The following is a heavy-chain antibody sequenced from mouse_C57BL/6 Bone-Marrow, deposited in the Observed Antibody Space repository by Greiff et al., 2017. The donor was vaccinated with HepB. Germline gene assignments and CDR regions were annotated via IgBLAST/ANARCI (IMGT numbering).Heavy chain of an antibody. CDR1: GYTFTSYW. V-gene: IGHV1-64*01. D-gene: IGHD1-1*01. J-gene: IGHJ2*01. Sequence: QVHVKQPGAELVKPGASVKLSCKASGYTFTSYWMHWVKQRPGQGLEWIGMIHPNSGSTNYNEKFKSKATLTVDKSSSTAYMQLSSLTSEDSAVYYCARPVITTVVARNFDYWGQGTTLTVSS. CDR3: ARPVITTVVARNFDY. CDR2: IHPNSGST.